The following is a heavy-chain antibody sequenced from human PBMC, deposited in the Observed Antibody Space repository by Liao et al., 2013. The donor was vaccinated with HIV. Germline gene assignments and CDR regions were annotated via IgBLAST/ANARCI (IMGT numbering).Heavy chain of an antibody. CDR1: GGSISSSSYY. Sequence: QLQLQESGPGLVKPSETLSLTCTVSGGSISSSSYYWGWIRQPPGKGLEWIGSIYYSGSTYYNPSLKSRVTISVDTSKNQFSLKLSSVTAADTAVYYCARAPTVQYFDLWGRGTLVIVSS. D-gene: IGHD4-17*01. V-gene: IGHV4-39*07. J-gene: IGHJ2*01. CDR2: IYYSGST. CDR3: ARAPTVQYFDL.